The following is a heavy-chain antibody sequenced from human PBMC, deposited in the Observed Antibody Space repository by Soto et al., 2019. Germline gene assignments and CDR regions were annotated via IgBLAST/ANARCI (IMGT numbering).Heavy chain of an antibody. CDR1: GFTFTNYY. CDR2: INPSGDST. Sequence: QAQLVQSGAEVKTPGASVKVSCKASGFTFTNYYMHWVRQVPGQGLEWLGLINPSGDSTSYAQKFQGRVTMTRDTSTNTDFMELSSLRSDDTAVYYCARDNSARRVVEFWWFDPWGQGTLVTVSS. V-gene: IGHV1-46*01. J-gene: IGHJ5*02. D-gene: IGHD1-26*01. CDR3: ARDNSARRVVEFWWFDP.